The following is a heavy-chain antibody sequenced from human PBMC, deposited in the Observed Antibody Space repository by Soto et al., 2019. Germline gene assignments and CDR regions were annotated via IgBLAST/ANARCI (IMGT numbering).Heavy chain of an antibody. CDR2: IDPSDSYT. J-gene: IGHJ6*02. CDR3: ARLSYRLDYYYYGMDV. CDR1: GYIFTSYW. Sequence: SLKISCKGSGYIFTSYWISWVRQMPGKGLEWMGRIDPSDSYTNYSPSFQGHVTISADKSISTAYLQWSSLKASDTAMYYCARLSYRLDYYYYGMDVWGQGTTVTVSS. V-gene: IGHV5-10-1*01.